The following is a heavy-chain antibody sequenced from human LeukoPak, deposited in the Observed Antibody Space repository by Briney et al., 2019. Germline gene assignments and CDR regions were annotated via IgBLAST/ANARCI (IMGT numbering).Heavy chain of an antibody. CDR3: ASQEGLRDLYYYYYMDV. CDR2: INPNSGGT. CDR1: GYTFTGYY. Sequence: GASVKVSCKASGYTFTGYYMHWVRQAPGQGLEWMGWINPNSGGTNYAQKFQGRVTMTRDTSISTAYMELSSLRSEDTAVYYCASQEGLRDLYYYYYMDVWGKGTTVTISS. J-gene: IGHJ6*03. D-gene: IGHD2-15*01. V-gene: IGHV1-2*02.